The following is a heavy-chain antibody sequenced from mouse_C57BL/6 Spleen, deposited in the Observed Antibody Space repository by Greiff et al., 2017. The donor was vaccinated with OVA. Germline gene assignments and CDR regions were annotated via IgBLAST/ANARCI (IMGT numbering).Heavy chain of an antibody. CDR1: GYTFTSYW. V-gene: IGHV1-50*01. CDR3: ARKIFPHYYGSREGYFDV. J-gene: IGHJ1*03. CDR2: IDPSDSYT. D-gene: IGHD1-1*01. Sequence: QVPLQQPGAELVKPGASVKLSCKASGYTFTSYWMQWVKQRPGQGLEWIGEIDPSDSYTNYNQKFKGKATLTVDTSSSTAYMQLSSLTSEDSAVYYCARKIFPHYYGSREGYFDVWGTGTTVTVSS.